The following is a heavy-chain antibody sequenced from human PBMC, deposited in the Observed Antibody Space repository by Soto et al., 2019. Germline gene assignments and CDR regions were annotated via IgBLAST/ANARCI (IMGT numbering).Heavy chain of an antibody. V-gene: IGHV5-51*01. J-gene: IGHJ4*02. Sequence: GESLKISCKASGYSFTRYWIGWVRQTPGKGLEWMGLIYPGDSDTRYSPSFQGHVTISADKSITTAYLQWSSLTASDTAMYYCARRGDSGGFMDYWGQGILVTVPQ. CDR1: GYSFTRYW. D-gene: IGHD3-22*01. CDR2: IYPGDSDT. CDR3: ARRGDSGGFMDY.